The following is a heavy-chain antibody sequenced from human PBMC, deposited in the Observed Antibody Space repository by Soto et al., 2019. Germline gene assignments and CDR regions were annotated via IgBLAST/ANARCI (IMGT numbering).Heavy chain of an antibody. D-gene: IGHD6-6*01. CDR3: ATTSGGSARLDV. V-gene: IGHV4-59*01. CDR2: IYYSGST. J-gene: IGHJ6*02. Sequence: QVQLQESGPGLVKPSETLSLTCTVSGASINSYYWSWIRQPPGKGLEWIGYIYYSGSTNYNPSLKSRLTISVDTSKNQFSLKLSSVTAADTAVYFCATTSGGSARLDVWGQGTTVTVSS. CDR1: GASINSYY.